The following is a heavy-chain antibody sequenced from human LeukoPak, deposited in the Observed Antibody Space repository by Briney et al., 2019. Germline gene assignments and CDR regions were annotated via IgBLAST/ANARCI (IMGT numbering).Heavy chain of an antibody. CDR1: GFTFSNSL. D-gene: IGHD2-2*02. CDR3: ARGPI. J-gene: IGHJ4*02. Sequence: GGSLRLSRAASGFTFSNSLMSWVRQAPGKGLEWVANIKEDGSAKFYVDSVKGRFTISRGSAKNSLYLEMNSLRVEDTAVYYCARGPIWGQGTLVTVSS. V-gene: IGHV3-7*04. CDR2: IKEDGSAK.